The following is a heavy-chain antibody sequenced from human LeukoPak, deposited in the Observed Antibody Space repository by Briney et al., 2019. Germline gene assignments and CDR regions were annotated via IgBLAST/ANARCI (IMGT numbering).Heavy chain of an antibody. CDR1: GGSISSGSYY. CDR2: IYTSGST. D-gene: IGHD3-10*01. CDR3: ARDRRFSYYYYMDV. Sequence: PSQTLSLTCTVSGGSISSGSYYWSWIRQLAGKGLEWIGRIYTSGSTNYNPSLKSRVTISVDTSKNQFSLKLNSVTAADTAVYYCARDRRFSYYYYMDVWGKGTTVTVSS. J-gene: IGHJ6*03. V-gene: IGHV4-61*02.